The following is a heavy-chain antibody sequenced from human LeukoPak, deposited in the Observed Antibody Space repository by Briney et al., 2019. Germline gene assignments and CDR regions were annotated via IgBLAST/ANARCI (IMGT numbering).Heavy chain of an antibody. J-gene: IGHJ4*02. CDR2: ISGDGGST. D-gene: IGHD6-13*01. Sequence: PGGSLRLSCAASGFTFDDYAMYWVRQAPGKGLEWVSLISGDGGSTYYADSVKGRFTISRDNSKNSLYLQMNSLRTEDTALYYCAKDLTGLDSSSWSSCDYWGQGTLVTVSS. V-gene: IGHV3-43*02. CDR1: GFTFDDYA. CDR3: AKDLTGLDSSSWSSCDY.